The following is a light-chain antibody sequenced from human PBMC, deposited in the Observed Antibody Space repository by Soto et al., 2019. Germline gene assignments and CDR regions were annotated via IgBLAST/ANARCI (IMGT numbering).Light chain of an antibody. V-gene: IGLV1-51*01. Sequence: QSVLTQPPSGSAAPGQKVPISCSGSSSNIGNNYASWYQQLPGTAPKLLIYDNNKRPSGIPGRFSGSKSGTSATLGITGLPTGDEADYYCGTWDSSLSAVVVGGGTKLTAL. CDR2: DNN. J-gene: IGLJ2*01. CDR3: GTWDSSLSAVV. CDR1: SSNIGNNY.